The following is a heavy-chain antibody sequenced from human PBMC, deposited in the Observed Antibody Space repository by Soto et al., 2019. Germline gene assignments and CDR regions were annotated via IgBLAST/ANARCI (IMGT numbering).Heavy chain of an antibody. D-gene: IGHD3-10*01. V-gene: IGHV3-21*01. CDR1: GLTFRSYS. Sequence: PGGSLRLSCAPPGLTFRSYSMNWVRQAPGQSLELFSSISSSSRYIYYAASVTGRFTISRDNAKNSLYLQMNSLRAEDTAVYYCARDLGSGWPWGYYYYGMDVWGQGTTVTASS. CDR3: ARDLGSGWPWGYYYYGMDV. CDR2: ISSSSRYI. J-gene: IGHJ6*02.